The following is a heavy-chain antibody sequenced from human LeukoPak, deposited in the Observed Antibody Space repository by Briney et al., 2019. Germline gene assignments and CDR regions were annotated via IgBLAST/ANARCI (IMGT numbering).Heavy chain of an antibody. CDR1: RHIFSRYA. CDR2: MSSGGENP. Sequence: GGSLRLSCAPSRHIFSRYAVSWVRQAPGKALEWVCGMSSGGENPYYADSVRGQFPISRDNSKNTLYLEIKSLRAEDTAVYSCAKKSRDGYNPFDYLGQGTLVTVSS. J-gene: IGHJ4*02. V-gene: IGHV3-23*01. D-gene: IGHD5-24*01. CDR3: AKKSRDGYNPFDY.